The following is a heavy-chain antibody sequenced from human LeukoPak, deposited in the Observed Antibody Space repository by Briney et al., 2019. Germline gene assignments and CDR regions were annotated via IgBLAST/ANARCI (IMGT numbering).Heavy chain of an antibody. J-gene: IGHJ5*02. CDR1: GGSFSGYY. CDR3: ARAPPLRLLWFGGNNWFDP. D-gene: IGHD3-10*01. V-gene: IGHV4-34*01. Sequence: PSETLSLTCAVYGGSFSGYYWSWIRQPPGKGLEWIGEINHSGSTNYNPSLKSRVTISVDTSKNQFSLKLSSVTAADTAVYSCARAPPLRLLWFGGNNWFDPWGQGTLVTVSS. CDR2: INHSGST.